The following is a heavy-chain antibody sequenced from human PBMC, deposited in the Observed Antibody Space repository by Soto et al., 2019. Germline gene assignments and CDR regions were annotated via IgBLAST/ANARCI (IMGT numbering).Heavy chain of an antibody. CDR1: GYTFTGYY. J-gene: IGHJ4*02. Sequence: QVQLVQSGAEVKKPGASVKVSCKASGYTFTGYYMHWVRQAPGQGLEWMGWINPNSGGTNYAQKFQGWVTMTRDTSISTAYMELSRLRSDDTAVYYCARGLVPIDIAAAGTDFDYWGQGTLVTVSS. CDR2: INPNSGGT. D-gene: IGHD6-13*01. V-gene: IGHV1-2*04. CDR3: ARGLVPIDIAAAGTDFDY.